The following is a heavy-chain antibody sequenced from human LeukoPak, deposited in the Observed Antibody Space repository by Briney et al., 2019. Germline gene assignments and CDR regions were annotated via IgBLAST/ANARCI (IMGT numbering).Heavy chain of an antibody. CDR1: GGSFIRYA. CDR2: IIPTFGTA. CDR3: ARGSGETGGYYYVY. V-gene: IGHV1-69*13. J-gene: IGHJ4*02. Sequence: APVKVSCKASGGSFIRYAISWVRQAPGQGLEWMGGIIPTFGTANYAQKFQGRVTITADESTRTAYMELRTLRSEDTAIYYCARGSGETGGYYYVYWGRGTPVTVSS. D-gene: IGHD3-22*01.